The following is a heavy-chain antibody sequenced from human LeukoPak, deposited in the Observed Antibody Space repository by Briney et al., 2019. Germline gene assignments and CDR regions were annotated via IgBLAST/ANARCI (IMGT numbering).Heavy chain of an antibody. V-gene: IGHV4-34*01. D-gene: IGHD3-10*01. Sequence: KPSETLSLTCAVDGGSFSGSYWTWIRQPPGKGLEWIGEINHSGSTNYNPSLKSRVTISADTSNNQFSLKLKSVTAADTAVYYCARALRQFGYYYYYMDVWGKGTTVTVSS. CDR1: GGSFSGSY. CDR3: ARALRQFGYYYYYMDV. J-gene: IGHJ6*03. CDR2: INHSGST.